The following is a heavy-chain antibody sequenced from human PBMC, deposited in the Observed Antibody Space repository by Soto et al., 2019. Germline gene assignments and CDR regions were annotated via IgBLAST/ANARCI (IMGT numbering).Heavy chain of an antibody. D-gene: IGHD6-19*01. CDR2: ISDSGDST. V-gene: IGHV3-23*01. J-gene: IGHJ4*02. Sequence: EVQLLQSGGGLVQPGGSLRLSCAASGFTFSTYDMTWVRQAPGKGLEWVSSISDSGDSTYYADSVKGRFTISRDNSKNTLYLQMNSLRGEDTAEYYCARRGGSNGWGDFDSWGQGTLVSVSS. CDR3: ARRGGSNGWGDFDS. CDR1: GFTFSTYD.